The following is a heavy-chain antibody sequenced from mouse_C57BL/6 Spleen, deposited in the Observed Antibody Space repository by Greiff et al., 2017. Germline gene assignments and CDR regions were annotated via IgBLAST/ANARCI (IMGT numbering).Heavy chain of an antibody. CDR2: FYPGSGSI. CDR3: ARHEEGGPYSNYEYVDV. CDR1: GYTFTEYT. V-gene: IGHV1-62-2*01. D-gene: IGHD2-5*01. J-gene: IGHJ1*03. Sequence: QVQLKESGAELVKPGASVKLSCKASGYTFTEYTIHWVKQRSGQGLEWIGWFYPGSGSIKYNEKFKDKATLTADKSSSTVYMERSRLTSEDSAVYFCARHEEGGPYSNYEYVDVWGTGTTVTVSS.